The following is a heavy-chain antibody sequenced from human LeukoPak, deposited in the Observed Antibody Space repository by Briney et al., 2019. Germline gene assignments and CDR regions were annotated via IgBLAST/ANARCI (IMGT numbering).Heavy chain of an antibody. CDR3: ASLKGQNY. Sequence: PSETLSLTCTVSGGSISSYYWSWIRQPPGKGLEWVANIKEDGNERKYLDSVKGRFTISRDNAKNSLYLQMSSLRVEDTAVYYCASLKGQNYWGQGTLVTVSS. J-gene: IGHJ4*02. CDR1: GGSISSYY. V-gene: IGHV3-7*01. CDR2: IKEDGNER.